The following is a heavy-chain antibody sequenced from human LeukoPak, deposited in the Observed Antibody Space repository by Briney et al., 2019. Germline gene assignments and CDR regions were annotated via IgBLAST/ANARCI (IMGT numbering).Heavy chain of an antibody. CDR1: GFNFDDYA. D-gene: IGHD6-13*01. CDR2: ISWNSGSI. Sequence: GGSLRLSCAVSGFNFDDYAMHWVRQAPGKGLEWVSGISWNSGSIGYADSVKGRFTISRDNAKNSLYLQMNSLRAEDTALYYCAKGVYSTRYWYFDLWGRGTLVTVSS. V-gene: IGHV3-9*01. J-gene: IGHJ2*01. CDR3: AKGVYSTRYWYFDL.